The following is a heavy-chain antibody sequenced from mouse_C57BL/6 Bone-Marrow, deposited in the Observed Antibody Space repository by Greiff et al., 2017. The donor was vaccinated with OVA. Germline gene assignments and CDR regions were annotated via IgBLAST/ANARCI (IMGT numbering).Heavy chain of an antibody. V-gene: IGHV1-26*01. CDR3: ARGGYDYDGNLMDY. J-gene: IGHJ4*01. CDR1: GYTFTDYY. D-gene: IGHD2-4*01. Sequence: EVQRVESGPELVKPGASVKISCKASGYTFTDYYMNWVKQSHGKSLEWIGDINPNNGGTSYNQKFKGKATLTVDKSSSTAYMELRSLTSEDSAVYYCARGGYDYDGNLMDYWGQGTSVTVSS. CDR2: INPNNGGT.